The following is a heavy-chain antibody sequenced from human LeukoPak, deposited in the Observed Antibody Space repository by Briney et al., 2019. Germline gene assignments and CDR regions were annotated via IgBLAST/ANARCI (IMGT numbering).Heavy chain of an antibody. CDR1: GGSISSGSYY. D-gene: IGHD3-22*01. Sequence: SETLSLTCTVSGGSISSGSYYWSWIRQPAGKGLEWIGRIYTSGSTNYNPSLKSRVTISVDTSKNQFSLKLSSVTAADTAVYYCARAGYDSSGYYQCNWFDPWGQGTLVTVSS. CDR2: IYTSGST. V-gene: IGHV4-61*02. J-gene: IGHJ5*02. CDR3: ARAGYDSSGYYQCNWFDP.